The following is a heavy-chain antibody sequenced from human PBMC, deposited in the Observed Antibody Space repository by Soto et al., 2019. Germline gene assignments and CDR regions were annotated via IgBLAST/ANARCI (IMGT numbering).Heavy chain of an antibody. Sequence: QVRLQESGPGLVKPSQTLSLTCTVSGGSIRSAAYYWSWIRQHPGKGLEWIGYVSHSGSTYYNPSLKSRVIISVDTSKNQFSLSLTSVTAADTAVYYCAREYTYGSNFFDCWGQGAQVTVSS. D-gene: IGHD5-18*01. CDR1: GGSIRSAAYY. V-gene: IGHV4-31*03. J-gene: IGHJ4*02. CDR2: VSHSGST. CDR3: AREYTYGSNFFDC.